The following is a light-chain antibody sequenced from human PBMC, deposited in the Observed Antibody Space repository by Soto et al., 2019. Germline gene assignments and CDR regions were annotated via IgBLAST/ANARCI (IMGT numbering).Light chain of an antibody. J-gene: IGKJ4*02. CDR3: QQYDSLPPT. V-gene: IGKV1-33*01. CDR2: DAF. CDR1: QDINNY. Sequence: DIQMTQSPSSLSASVGDRVTITCQASQDINNYLNWYQQKPGKAPKLLIFDAFKLDTGVRSRFSGGGSGTDFSFTITSLQPEDIATYFCQQYDSLPPTFGGGTRVEI.